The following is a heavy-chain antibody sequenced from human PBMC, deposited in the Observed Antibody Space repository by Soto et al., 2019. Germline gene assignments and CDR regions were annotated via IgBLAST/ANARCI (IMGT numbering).Heavy chain of an antibody. CDR3: AVRGYLGELSVL. J-gene: IGHJ3*01. CDR1: GFTFSSQA. D-gene: IGHD3-16*02. Sequence: GGSLRLSCAASGFTFSSQAMSWVRQAPGKGLEWVSAISGSGDRKFYADSVKGRFTISRDNSKNTLYLQMNSLRAEDTAVYYCAVRGYLGELSVLWGQGTMVTVSS. V-gene: IGHV3-23*01. CDR2: ISGSGDRK.